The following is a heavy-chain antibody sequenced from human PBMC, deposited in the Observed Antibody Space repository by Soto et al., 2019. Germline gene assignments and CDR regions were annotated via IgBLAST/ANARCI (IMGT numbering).Heavy chain of an antibody. Sequence: GGSLRLSCAASGFTFSSYGMHWVRQAPGKGLEWVAVIWYDGSNKYYADSVKGRFTISRDNSKNTLYLQMNSLRAEDTAVYYCARDYGDDDPNWFDPWGQGTLVTVSS. CDR2: IWYDGSNK. D-gene: IGHD4-17*01. V-gene: IGHV3-33*08. CDR3: ARDYGDDDPNWFDP. CDR1: GFTFSSYG. J-gene: IGHJ5*02.